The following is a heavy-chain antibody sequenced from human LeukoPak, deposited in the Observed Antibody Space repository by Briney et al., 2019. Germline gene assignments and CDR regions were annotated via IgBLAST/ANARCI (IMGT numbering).Heavy chain of an antibody. V-gene: IGHV3-23*01. Sequence: PGGSLRLSCATSGFTFSSYTMIWVRQAPGKGLEWVSIIGASGGDIHYADSVKGRFSISRDNSKNTLYLQMNSLRAEDTAVYYCAKLSGYCSGGSCLDAFDIWGQGTMVTVSS. CDR1: GFTFSSYT. CDR3: AKLSGYCSGGSCLDAFDI. CDR2: IGASGGDI. D-gene: IGHD2-15*01. J-gene: IGHJ3*02.